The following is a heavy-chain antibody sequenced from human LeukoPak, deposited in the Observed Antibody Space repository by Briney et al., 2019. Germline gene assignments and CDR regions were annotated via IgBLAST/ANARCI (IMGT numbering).Heavy chain of an antibody. Sequence: PGGSLRLSCAASGFTFSSYAMSWVRQAPGKGLEWVSAISGSDGSTYYADSVKGRFTISRDNSKNTLYLQMNSLRAEDTAVYYCVKQLTETARNYYYGMDVWGQGTTVTVSS. J-gene: IGHJ6*02. CDR2: ISGSDGST. D-gene: IGHD2-2*01. CDR1: GFTFSSYA. V-gene: IGHV3-23*01. CDR3: VKQLTETARNYYYGMDV.